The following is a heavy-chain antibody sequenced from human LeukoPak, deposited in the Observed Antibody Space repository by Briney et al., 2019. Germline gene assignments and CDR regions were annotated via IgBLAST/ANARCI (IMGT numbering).Heavy chain of an antibody. CDR1: GFTFSGYN. CDR2: ISSRSSYI. V-gene: IGHV3-21*01. J-gene: IGHJ4*02. Sequence: GGSLRLSCSASGFTFSGYNMHWVRQAPGKGLEWVSSISSRSSYIYYPDSVKGRFTISREKAKNSLYLQVKSLRIDDTAVYYCARDRHSEATIDYWGQGNLVTVSS. D-gene: IGHD5-12*01. CDR3: ARDRHSEATIDY.